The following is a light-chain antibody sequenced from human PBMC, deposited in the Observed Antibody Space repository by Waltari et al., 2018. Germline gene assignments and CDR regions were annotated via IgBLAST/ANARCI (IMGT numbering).Light chain of an antibody. Sequence: QSALTQPPSASGSPGQSVTISCTGTSSDVGGHNFVSCHQPLPGKAPKLIIWEVSRRPSGVPNRFSGSKSGNTASLTVSGLQPEDEGDYYCSSYGGINNSPYVFGTGTKVTVL. CDR2: EVS. J-gene: IGLJ1*01. CDR3: SSYGGINNSPYV. CDR1: SSDVGGHNF. V-gene: IGLV2-8*01.